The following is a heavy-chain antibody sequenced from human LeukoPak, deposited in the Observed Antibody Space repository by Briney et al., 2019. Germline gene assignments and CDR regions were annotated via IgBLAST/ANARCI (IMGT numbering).Heavy chain of an antibody. CDR2: ISGSGGST. J-gene: IGHJ4*02. CDR3: AKAPTIYSYGPYYFDY. CDR1: GFTFSSYA. D-gene: IGHD5-18*01. V-gene: IGHV3-23*01. Sequence: GGSLRLSCAASGFTFSSYAMSWVRQAPGKGLKWVSAISGSGGSTYYADSVKGRFTISRDNSKNTLYLQMNSLRAEDTAVYYCAKAPTIYSYGPYYFDYWGQGTLVTVSS.